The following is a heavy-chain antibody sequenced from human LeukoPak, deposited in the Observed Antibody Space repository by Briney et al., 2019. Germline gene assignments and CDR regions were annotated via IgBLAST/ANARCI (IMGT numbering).Heavy chain of an antibody. CDR1: GLTFSSYS. Sequence: GGSLRLSCAASGLTFSSYSMNWVRQAPGKGLEWVSGISWNSGSIGYADSVKGRFTISRDNAKNSLYLQMNSLRAEDTALYYCATVDYWGQGTLVTVSS. CDR2: ISWNSGSI. V-gene: IGHV3-9*01. J-gene: IGHJ4*02. CDR3: ATVDY.